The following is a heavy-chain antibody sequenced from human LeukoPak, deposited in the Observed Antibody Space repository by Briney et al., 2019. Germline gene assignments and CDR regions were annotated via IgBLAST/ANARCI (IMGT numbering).Heavy chain of an antibody. Sequence: SETLSLTCAVYGGSFSGYYWSWIRQPPGKGLEWIGEINHSGSTNYNPSLKSRVTISVDTSKNQFSLKLSSVTAADTAVYYCARGISGLGYWGQGTLVTVSS. J-gene: IGHJ4*02. D-gene: IGHD2-15*01. CDR2: INHSGST. V-gene: IGHV4-34*01. CDR3: ARGISGLGY. CDR1: GGSFSGYY.